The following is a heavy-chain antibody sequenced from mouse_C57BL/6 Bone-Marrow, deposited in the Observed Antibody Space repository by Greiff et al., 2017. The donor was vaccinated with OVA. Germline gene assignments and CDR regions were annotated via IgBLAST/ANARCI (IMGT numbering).Heavy chain of an antibody. V-gene: IGHV1-4*01. D-gene: IGHD3-2*02. CDR2: INPSSGYT. CDR3: ARGDSSGYRGFDY. CDR1: GYTFTSYT. J-gene: IGHJ2*01. Sequence: VKLQESGAELARPGASVKMSCKASGYTFTSYTMHWVKQRPGQGLEWLGYINPSSGYTKYNQKFKDKATLTADKSSSTAYMQLSSLTSEDSAVYYCARGDSSGYRGFDYWGQGTTLTVAS.